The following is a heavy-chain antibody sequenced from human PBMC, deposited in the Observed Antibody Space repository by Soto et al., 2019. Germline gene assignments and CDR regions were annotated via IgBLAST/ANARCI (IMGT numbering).Heavy chain of an antibody. J-gene: IGHJ5*02. CDR2: ISGYNGNT. CDR3: ARVLTYYDFWSGYRSLNWFDP. D-gene: IGHD3-3*01. Sequence: QVQLVQSGAEVKKPGASVKVSCKASGYTFTSYGISWVRQAPGQGLEWMGWISGYNGNTNYAQKLQGRVTMTTDTSTSTAYMELRSLRSGDTAVYYCARVLTYYDFWSGYRSLNWFDPWGQGTLVTVSS. V-gene: IGHV1-18*01. CDR1: GYTFTSYG.